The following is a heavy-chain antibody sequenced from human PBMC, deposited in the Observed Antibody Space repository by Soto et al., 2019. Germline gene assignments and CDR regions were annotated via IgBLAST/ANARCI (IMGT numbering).Heavy chain of an antibody. Sequence: RLSCAASGFTFSDFCMSWVRQAPGKGLEWVSVISASCDATYYAASVKCRFTLSRDNSKNTLYLQMNSLTVADTAVYYCAKKVTIYAVDPADYWGQGTQVTVSS. J-gene: IGHJ4*02. CDR3: AKKVTIYAVDPADY. V-gene: IGHV3-23*01. D-gene: IGHD3-3*01. CDR1: GFTFSDFC. CDR2: ISASCDAT.